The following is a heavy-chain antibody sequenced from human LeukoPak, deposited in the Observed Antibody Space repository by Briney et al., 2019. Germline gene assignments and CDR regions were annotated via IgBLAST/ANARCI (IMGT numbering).Heavy chain of an antibody. Sequence: SETLSLTCTVSGGSVSSGSYYWSWIRQPPGKGLEWIGYIYYSGSTNYNPSLKSRVTISVDTSKKQVSLKLSSVTAADSAVYYCARTNYGSGSTYGMDVWGQGTTVTVSS. J-gene: IGHJ6*02. D-gene: IGHD3-10*01. CDR3: ARTNYGSGSTYGMDV. CDR2: IYYSGST. CDR1: GGSVSSGSYY. V-gene: IGHV4-61*01.